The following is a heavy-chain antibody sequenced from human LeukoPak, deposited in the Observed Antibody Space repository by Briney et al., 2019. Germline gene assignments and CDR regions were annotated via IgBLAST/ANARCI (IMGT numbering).Heavy chain of an antibody. J-gene: IGHJ3*02. CDR3: ARTSSGYYDSSGYQVDAFDI. CDR2: ISSSSSYI. V-gene: IGHV3-21*05. CDR1: GFTFSSYS. D-gene: IGHD3-22*01. Sequence: PGGSLRLSCAASGFTFSSYSMNWVRQAPGKGLEWVSYISSSSSYIYYADSVKGRFTISRDNAKNSLYLQMNSLRAEDTAVYYCARTSSGYYDSSGYQVDAFDIWGQGTMVTVSS.